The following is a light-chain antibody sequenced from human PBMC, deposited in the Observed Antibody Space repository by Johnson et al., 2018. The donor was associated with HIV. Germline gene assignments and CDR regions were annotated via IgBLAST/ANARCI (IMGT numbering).Light chain of an antibody. CDR1: SSNIGNNY. J-gene: IGLJ1*01. CDR2: DNN. Sequence: QSVLTQPPSVSAAPGQKVTISCSGSSSNIGNNYVSWYQQLPGKAPKLLIYDNNKRPSGIPDRYSGYKSGTSATLGITGHQTGDEADYYCGTWDSSLSAYVFVTGTKVTFL. V-gene: IGLV1-51*01. CDR3: GTWDSSLSAYV.